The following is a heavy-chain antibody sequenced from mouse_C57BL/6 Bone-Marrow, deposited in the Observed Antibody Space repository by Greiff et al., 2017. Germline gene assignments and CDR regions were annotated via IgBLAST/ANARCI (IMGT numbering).Heavy chain of an antibody. V-gene: IGHV2-3*01. D-gene: IGHD2-5*01. CDR2: IWGDGST. CDR1: GFSLTSYG. J-gene: IGHJ3*01. CDR3: SRPTRVAAY. Sequence: VQLQQSGPGLVAPSQSLSITCTVSGFSLTSYGVRWVRQPPGKGLEWLGVIWGDGSTNYHSALISRLSISKDNSKSQVFLKLNSLQTDDTATYYCSRPTRVAAYWGQGTLVTVSA.